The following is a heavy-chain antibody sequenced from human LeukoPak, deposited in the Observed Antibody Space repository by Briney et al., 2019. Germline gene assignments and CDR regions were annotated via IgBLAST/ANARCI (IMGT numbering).Heavy chain of an antibody. J-gene: IGHJ4*02. CDR3: AKRIDANYYDSS. V-gene: IGHV3-23*01. CDR1: GFTFSSYV. CDR2: ISASGGRT. Sequence: GGSLRLSCAASGFTFSSYVMSWVRQAPGKGLEWVSTISASGGRTYYTDSVKGRFTISRDNSQNTLYLQMNSLRAEDTALYYCAKRIDANYYDSSGGQGTLVTGSS. D-gene: IGHD3-22*01.